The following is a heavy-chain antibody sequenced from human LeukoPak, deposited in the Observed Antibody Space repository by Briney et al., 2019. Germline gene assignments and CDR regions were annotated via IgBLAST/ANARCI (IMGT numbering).Heavy chain of an antibody. CDR2: ISGSGGRT. CDR1: GSIFSTSA. V-gene: IGHV3-23*01. D-gene: IGHD4-17*01. J-gene: IGHJ4*02. CDR3: AKDRTRYGDYDY. Sequence: PGGSLRLSCAASGSIFSTSAVSWVRQAPGKGLEWVSSISGSGGRTYYADSVKGRFTISRDNSENTLYLQMNSLRAEDTAVYYCAKDRTRYGDYDYWGQGTLVTVSS.